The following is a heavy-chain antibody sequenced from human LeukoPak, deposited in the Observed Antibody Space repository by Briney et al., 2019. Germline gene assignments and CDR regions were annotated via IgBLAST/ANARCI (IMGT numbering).Heavy chain of an antibody. J-gene: IGHJ4*02. V-gene: IGHV3-73*01. CDR2: IRSKANSYAT. CDR1: GFTFSGSA. Sequence: PGGSLKLSCAASGFTFSGSAMHWVRQASGKGLEWVGRIRSKANSYATAYAASVKGRFTISRDDSKNTAYLQMNSLKTEDTAVYYCTRQNSYGYGYFDYWGQGTLATVSS. CDR3: TRQNSYGYGYFDY. D-gene: IGHD5-18*01.